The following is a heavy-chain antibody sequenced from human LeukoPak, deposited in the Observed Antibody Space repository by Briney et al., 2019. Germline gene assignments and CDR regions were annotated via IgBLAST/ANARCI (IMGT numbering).Heavy chain of an antibody. D-gene: IGHD3-3*01. CDR3: ARLSRPSGSRFLEWLLVDYFDY. J-gene: IGHJ4*02. V-gene: IGHV4-61*02. CDR2: IYTSGST. Sequence: SETLSLTCTVSGGSISSGSYYWSWIRQPAGKGLEWIGRIYTSGSTNYNPSLKSRVTISVDTSKNQFSLKLSSVTAADTAVYYCARLSRPSGSRFLEWLLVDYFDYWGQGTLVTVSS. CDR1: GGSISSGSYY.